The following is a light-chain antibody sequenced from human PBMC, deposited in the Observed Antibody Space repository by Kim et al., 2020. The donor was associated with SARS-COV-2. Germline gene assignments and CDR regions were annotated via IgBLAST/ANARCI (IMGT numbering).Light chain of an antibody. CDR1: SSDVGGYNS. CDR3: SSYASGDNLV. Sequence: GQSVAISCTGTSSDVGGYNSVSWYQQYPDKAPKLIIYEVTKRPSGVPDRFSGSKSGKTASLTVSGLQAEDEADYYCSSYASGDNLVFGGGTQLTVL. CDR2: EVT. J-gene: IGLJ3*02. V-gene: IGLV2-8*01.